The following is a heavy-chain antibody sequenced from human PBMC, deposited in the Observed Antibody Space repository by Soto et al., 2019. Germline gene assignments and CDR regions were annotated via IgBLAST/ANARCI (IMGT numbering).Heavy chain of an antibody. CDR3: AKGITIFGVVKVYYYYYYMDV. Sequence: PGGSLRLSCAASGFTFSSYSMSWVRQAPGKGLEWVSAISGSGGSTYYADSVKGRFTISRDNSKNTLYLQMNSLRAEDTAVYYCAKGITIFGVVKVYYYYYYMDVWGKGTTVTVSS. CDR2: ISGSGGST. CDR1: GFTFSSYS. V-gene: IGHV3-23*01. D-gene: IGHD3-3*01. J-gene: IGHJ6*03.